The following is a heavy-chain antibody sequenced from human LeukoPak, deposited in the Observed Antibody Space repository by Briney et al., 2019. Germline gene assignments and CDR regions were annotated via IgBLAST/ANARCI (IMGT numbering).Heavy chain of an antibody. D-gene: IGHD6-19*01. V-gene: IGHV4-34*01. CDR3: ARGLWSSGWYRLGAFDI. J-gene: IGHJ3*02. CDR2: INHSGST. CDR1: GGSFSGYY. Sequence: SETLSPTCAVYGGSFSGYYWSWIRQPPGKGLEWIGEINHSGSTNYNPSLKSRVTISVDTSKNQFSLKLSSVTAADTAVYYCARGLWSSGWYRLGAFDIWGQGTMVTVSS.